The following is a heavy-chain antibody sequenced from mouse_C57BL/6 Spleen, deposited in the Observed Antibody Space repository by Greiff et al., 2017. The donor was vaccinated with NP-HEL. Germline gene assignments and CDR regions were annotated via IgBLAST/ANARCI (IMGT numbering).Heavy chain of an antibody. CDR3: ARSRITTVVEGYAMDY. CDR1: GYTFTSYW. CDR2: IDPSDSYT. V-gene: IGHV1-50*01. Sequence: VQLQQSGAELVKPGASVKLSCKASGYTFTSYWMQWVKQRPGQGLEWIGEIDPSDSYTNYNQKFKGKATLTVDTSSSTAYMQLSSLTSEDSAVYYCARSRITTVVEGYAMDYWGQGTSVTVSS. D-gene: IGHD1-1*01. J-gene: IGHJ4*01.